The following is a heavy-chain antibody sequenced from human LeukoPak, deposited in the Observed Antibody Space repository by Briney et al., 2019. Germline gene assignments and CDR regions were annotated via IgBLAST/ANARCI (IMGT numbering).Heavy chain of an antibody. J-gene: IGHJ4*02. CDR1: GGTINNFA. V-gene: IGHV1-2*02. CDR3: ASGPSDLGSSSQY. D-gene: IGHD6-6*01. CDR2: INPNSGGT. Sequence: ASVKVSCKVAGGTINNFAISWVRQAPGQGLEWMGWINPNSGGTNYAQKFQGRFTMTRDTSISTAYMELSRLISDDTAVYYCASGPSDLGSSSQYWGQGTLVTVSS.